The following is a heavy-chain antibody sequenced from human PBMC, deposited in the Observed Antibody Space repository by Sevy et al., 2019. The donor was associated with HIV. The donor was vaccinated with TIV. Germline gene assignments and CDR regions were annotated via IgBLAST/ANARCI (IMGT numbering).Heavy chain of an antibody. V-gene: IGHV3-23*01. CDR1: GFTFSSYA. D-gene: IGHD4-17*01. CDR2: ISGSGGST. J-gene: IGHJ2*01. Sequence: GGSLRLSCAASGFTFSSYAMSWVRQAPGKGLEWVSAISGSGGSTYYADSVKGRFTISRDNSKNMLYLQMNSLRAEDTAVYYCAKEERGLRVTTTPRYFDLWGRGTLVTVSS. CDR3: AKEERGLRVTTTPRYFDL.